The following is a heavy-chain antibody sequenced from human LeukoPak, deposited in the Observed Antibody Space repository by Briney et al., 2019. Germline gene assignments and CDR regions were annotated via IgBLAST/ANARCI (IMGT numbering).Heavy chain of an antibody. V-gene: IGHV1-69-2*01. CDR2: VDPEDGET. J-gene: IGHJ4*02. D-gene: IGHD3-10*01. Sequence: GASAKASCKVSGYTFTDYYMHWVQQAPGKGLEWMGLVDPEDGETIYAEKFQGRVTITADTSTDTAYMELSSLRSEDTAVYYCAISMVRGVIHPNWGQGTLVTVSS. CDR1: GYTFTDYY. CDR3: AISMVRGVIHPN.